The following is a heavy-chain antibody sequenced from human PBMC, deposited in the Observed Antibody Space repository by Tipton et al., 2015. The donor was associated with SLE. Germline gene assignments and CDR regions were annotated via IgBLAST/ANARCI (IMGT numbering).Heavy chain of an antibody. CDR2: INQDGSTR. J-gene: IGHJ4*02. D-gene: IGHD6-13*01. CDR3: ARDAGYNRFDY. Sequence: SLRLSCADSGSTFSNDWMTWVRPAPGKGLEWVANINQDGSTRNYVDSVKGRFTISRDNAKNSMYLQMNSLRAEDTAVYYCARDAGYNRFDYWGQGTLVTVSS. V-gene: IGHV3-7*01. CDR1: GSTFSNDW.